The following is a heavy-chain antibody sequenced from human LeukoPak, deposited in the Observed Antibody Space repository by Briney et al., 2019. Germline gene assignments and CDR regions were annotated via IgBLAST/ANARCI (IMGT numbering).Heavy chain of an antibody. V-gene: IGHV3-30-3*01. CDR1: GFTFSSYA. CDR3: ARDSEVRYYYDSSGYHDC. CDR2: ISYDGSNK. J-gene: IGHJ4*02. Sequence: GRSLRLSCAASGFTFSSYAMHWVRQAPGKGLEWVAVISYDGSNKYYADSVKGRFTISRDNSKNTLYLQMNSLRAEDTAVYYCARDSEVRYYYDSSGYHDCWGQGTLVTVSS. D-gene: IGHD3-22*01.